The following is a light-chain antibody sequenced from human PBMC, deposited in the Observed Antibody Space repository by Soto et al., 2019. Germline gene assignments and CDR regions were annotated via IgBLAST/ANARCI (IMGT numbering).Light chain of an antibody. CDR3: QQYNNWPLT. V-gene: IGKV3-15*01. CDR1: QSISSN. Sequence: EIVMTQSPATLSVSPGERATLSCRASQSISSNLAWYQQKPGQAPGLLIYGASTRATAIPARFSGSGSGTEFTLTIRSLQSEDFAVYYCQQYNNWPLTFGPGTKVDVK. CDR2: GAS. J-gene: IGKJ3*01.